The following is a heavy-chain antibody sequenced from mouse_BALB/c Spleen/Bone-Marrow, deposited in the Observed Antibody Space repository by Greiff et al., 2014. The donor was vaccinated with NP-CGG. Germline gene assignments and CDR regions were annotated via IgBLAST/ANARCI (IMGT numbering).Heavy chain of an antibody. CDR2: ISSGSSTI. CDR3: VRSGSSSGYFDY. Sequence: EVKLVESGGGLVQPGGSRKLSCAASGSTFSSFGMHWVRQAPEKGLEWVAYISSGSSTIYYGDTVMGRFTISRDNPKNTLFLQMTSLRSEDTATYYCVRSGSSSGYFDYWGQGTTLTVSS. V-gene: IGHV5-17*02. J-gene: IGHJ2*01. D-gene: IGHD1-1*01. CDR1: GSTFSSFG.